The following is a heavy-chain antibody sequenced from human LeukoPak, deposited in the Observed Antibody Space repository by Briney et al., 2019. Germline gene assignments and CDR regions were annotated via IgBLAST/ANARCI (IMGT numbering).Heavy chain of an antibody. D-gene: IGHD3-22*01. Sequence: ASVNVSCKASGYTFTSYYMHWVRQAPGQGLEWMGIINPSGGSTSYAQKFQGRVTMTRDTSTSTVYMELSSLRSEDTAVYYCARAARYYDSSGFLDWFDPWGQGTLVTVSS. V-gene: IGHV1-46*01. J-gene: IGHJ5*02. CDR2: INPSGGST. CDR3: ARAARYYDSSGFLDWFDP. CDR1: GYTFTSYY.